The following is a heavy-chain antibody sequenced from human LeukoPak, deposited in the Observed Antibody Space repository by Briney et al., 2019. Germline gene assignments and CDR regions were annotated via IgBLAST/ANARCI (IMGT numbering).Heavy chain of an antibody. J-gene: IGHJ4*02. D-gene: IGHD4-17*01. CDR3: ARDRGTHAAYDYGDYFDY. Sequence: ASVKVSCKASGYIFTSYGISWVRQAPGQGLEWMGWISAYNGYTKYAQKLQDRVTVTTDSSTSTAYMELGSLRSDDTAVYYCARDRGTHAAYDYGDYFDYWGQGTLVTVSS. CDR2: ISAYNGYT. CDR1: GYIFTSYG. V-gene: IGHV1-18*01.